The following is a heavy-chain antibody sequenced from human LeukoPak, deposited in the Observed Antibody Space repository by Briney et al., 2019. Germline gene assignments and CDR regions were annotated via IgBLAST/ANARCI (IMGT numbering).Heavy chain of an antibody. J-gene: IGHJ4*02. CDR1: GFTFDEYG. V-gene: IGHV3-20*04. CDR2: INWDGGST. Sequence: TGGSLRLSCAASGFTFDEYGMSWVRQAPGKGLEWVSSINWDGGSTAYADSVQGRFTISRDNAKNSLHLQMKSLRAEDTALYYCARDSFSGSSLDYWDQGTLVTVSS. D-gene: IGHD1-26*01. CDR3: ARDSFSGSSLDY.